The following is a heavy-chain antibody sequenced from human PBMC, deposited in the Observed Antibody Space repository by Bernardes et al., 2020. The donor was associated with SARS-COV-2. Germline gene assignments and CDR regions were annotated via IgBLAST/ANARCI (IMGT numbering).Heavy chain of an antibody. Sequence: SETLSLTCAVYGGSFSGYYWSWIRQPPGKGLEWIGEINHSGSTNYNPSLKSRVTISVDTSKNQFSLKLSSVTAADTAVYYCARERGKLRFYMDVWGKGTTVTVSS. V-gene: IGHV4-34*01. J-gene: IGHJ6*03. D-gene: IGHD3-3*01. CDR2: INHSGST. CDR3: ARERGKLRFYMDV. CDR1: GGSFSGYY.